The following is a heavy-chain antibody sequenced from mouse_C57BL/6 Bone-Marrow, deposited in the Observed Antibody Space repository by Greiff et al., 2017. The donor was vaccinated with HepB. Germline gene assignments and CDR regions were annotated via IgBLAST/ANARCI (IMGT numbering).Heavy chain of an antibody. CDR2: ISSGGSYT. J-gene: IGHJ4*01. Sequence: EVKLVESGGDLVKPGGSLKLSCAASGFTFSSYGMSWFRQTPDKRLEWVATISSGGSYTYYPDSVKGRFTISRDNAKNTLYLQMSSLKSEDTAMYYCARRRGVDYWGQGTSVTVSS. CDR3: ARRRGVDY. CDR1: GFTFSSYG. V-gene: IGHV5-6*02.